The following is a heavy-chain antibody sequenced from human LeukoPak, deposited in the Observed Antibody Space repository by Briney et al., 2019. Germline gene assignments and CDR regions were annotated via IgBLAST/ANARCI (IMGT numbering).Heavy chain of an antibody. D-gene: IGHD3-3*01. CDR2: INHSGST. J-gene: IGHJ4*02. V-gene: IGHV4-34*01. CDR3: ARANSPGYDFWSGYRSFDY. Sequence: SETLSLTCAVYGGSFSGYYWSWIRQPPGKGLEWIGEINHSGSTNYNPSLKSRVTISVDTSKNQFSLKLSSVTAADTAVYYCARANSPGYDFWSGYRSFDYWGQGTLVTVSS. CDR1: GGSFSGYY.